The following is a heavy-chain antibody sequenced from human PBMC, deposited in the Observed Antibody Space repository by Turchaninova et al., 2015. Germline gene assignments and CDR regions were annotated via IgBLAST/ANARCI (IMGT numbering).Heavy chain of an antibody. D-gene: IGHD3-22*01. CDR3: TREWRGYDKYDS. J-gene: IGHJ4*02. V-gene: IGHV3-49*04. CDR2: FRGKSNGVTT. Sequence: VQLVDSGGGLVQPGRSLSLSCSSSGFTFRDSTFTWVRPAPGGGFGWVGVFRGKSNGVTTEEAASVDGRFTISRDNSKNIAYLQMDNLKPDDTGVYYCTREWRGYDKYDSWGQGTLVTVSS. CDR1: GFTFRDST.